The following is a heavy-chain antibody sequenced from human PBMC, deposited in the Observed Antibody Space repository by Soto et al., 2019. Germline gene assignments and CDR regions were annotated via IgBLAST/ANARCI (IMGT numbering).Heavy chain of an antibody. V-gene: IGHV3-13*01. CDR1: GFTFSSYD. Sequence: GGSLRLSCAASGFTFSSYDMHWVRQATGKGLEWVSAIGTAGDSYYQGYVKGRFTISRVNAKNSMYHQMHSLRAGDTAVDYGARGRCLGYSGYDDAFEIWGQGTMVTVSS. D-gene: IGHD5-12*01. CDR3: ARGRCLGYSGYDDAFEI. J-gene: IGHJ3*02. CDR2: IGTAGDS.